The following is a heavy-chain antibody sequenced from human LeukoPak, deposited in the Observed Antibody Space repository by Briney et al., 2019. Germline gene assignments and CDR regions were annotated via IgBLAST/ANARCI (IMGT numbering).Heavy chain of an antibody. Sequence: GGSLRLSCAASGFTFSSYAMSWVRKAPGQGLEWVSAISSSGDTYYAGSVRGRFTISRDNSKNTLYLQMNSLRAEDTAVYYCAKDPMGIGPAFDIWGQGTMVTVSS. J-gene: IGHJ3*02. D-gene: IGHD7-27*01. CDR2: ISSSGDT. CDR3: AKDPMGIGPAFDI. V-gene: IGHV3-23*01. CDR1: GFTFSSYA.